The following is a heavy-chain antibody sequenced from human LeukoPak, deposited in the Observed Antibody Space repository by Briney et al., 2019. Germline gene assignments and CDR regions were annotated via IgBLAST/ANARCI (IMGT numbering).Heavy chain of an antibody. CDR1: GGSISSGDYY. Sequence: SQTLSLTCTVSGGSISSGDYYWIWMRQPPGQDLEWLVFIYHTGSFHYNPSLKSRVTISVDTSKNQLYLNLRSVNAADTAVYFCGRESRIVGTTSLWYYFDYWGPGTLVTVSS. J-gene: IGHJ4*02. CDR3: GRESRIVGTTSLWYYFDY. D-gene: IGHD1-26*01. V-gene: IGHV4-30-4*01. CDR2: IYHTGSF.